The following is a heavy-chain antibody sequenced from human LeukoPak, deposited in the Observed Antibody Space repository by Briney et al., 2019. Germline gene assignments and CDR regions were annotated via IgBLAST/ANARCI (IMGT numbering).Heavy chain of an antibody. J-gene: IGHJ4*02. CDR1: GGSISSSSYY. CDR3: ARLRLLDSSSSD. D-gene: IGHD6-6*01. V-gene: IGHV4-39*01. CDR2: IYYSGST. Sequence: SETLSLTCTVSGGSISSSSYYWGWIRQPPGKGLEWIGSIYYSGSTYYNPSLKSRVSISVDTSKNQFSLKLNSVTAADTAVYYCARLRLLDSSSSDWGQGTLVTVSS.